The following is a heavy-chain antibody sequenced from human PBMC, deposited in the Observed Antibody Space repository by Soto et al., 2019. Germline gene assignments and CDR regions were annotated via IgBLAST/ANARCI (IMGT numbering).Heavy chain of an antibody. CDR2: LPEIGTNT. J-gene: IGHJ4*02. CDR1: GFTFSNYG. D-gene: IGHD1-26*01. Sequence: PGGSLSLSCAASGFTFSNYGMSWVRQAPGKGLEWVSALPEIGTNTYYADSVKGRFTISRDNSKNTLFLQINNLRAGDTAVYYCAKKSGVGATWYFDYWGQGTLVTVSS. CDR3: AKKSGVGATWYFDY. V-gene: IGHV3-23*01.